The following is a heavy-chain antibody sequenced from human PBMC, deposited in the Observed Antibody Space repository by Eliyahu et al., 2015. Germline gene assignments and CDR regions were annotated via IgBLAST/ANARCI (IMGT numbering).Heavy chain of an antibody. CDR3: ARHGVAMARRMDV. D-gene: IGHD2-8*01. CDR2: IYYSGST. V-gene: IGHV4-59*08. Sequence: QVQLQESGPGLVKPSETLSLTCTVSGGSISSYYWSWIRQPPGKGLEWIGYIYYSGSTNYNPSLKSRVTISVDTSENRFSLKLSSVTAADTAVYYCARHGVAMARRMDVWGQGAPVTVSS. CDR1: GGSISSYY. J-gene: IGHJ6*02.